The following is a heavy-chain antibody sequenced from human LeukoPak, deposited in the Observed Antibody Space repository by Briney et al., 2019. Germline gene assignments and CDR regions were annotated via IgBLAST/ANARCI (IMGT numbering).Heavy chain of an antibody. CDR3: AKDAGRVVSHLYSMDV. CDR2: ISWNSGSI. Sequence: GGSLRLSCAASGFTFDDYAMHWVRQAPGKGLEWVSGISWNSGSIGYADSVKGRFTISRDNAKNSLYLQMNSLRAEDTALYYCAKDAGRVVSHLYSMDVWGQGTTVTVSS. J-gene: IGHJ6*02. CDR1: GFTFDDYA. D-gene: IGHD4-23*01. V-gene: IGHV3-9*01.